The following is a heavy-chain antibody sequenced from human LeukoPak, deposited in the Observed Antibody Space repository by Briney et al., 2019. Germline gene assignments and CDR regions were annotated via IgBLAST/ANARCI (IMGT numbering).Heavy chain of an antibody. CDR1: GYSFTSYW. CDR3: ARHRRAVAVGSCFDY. J-gene: IGHJ4*02. Sequence: GESLKISCKGSGYSFTSYWIGWVRPMPGKGLEWMGIIYPGDSDTRYSPSFQGQVTISADKSISTAYLQWSSLKASDTAMYYCARHRRAVAVGSCFDYWGQGTLVTVSS. D-gene: IGHD6-19*01. CDR2: IYPGDSDT. V-gene: IGHV5-51*01.